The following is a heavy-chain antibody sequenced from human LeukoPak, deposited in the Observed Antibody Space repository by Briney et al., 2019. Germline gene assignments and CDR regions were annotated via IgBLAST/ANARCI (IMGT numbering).Heavy chain of an antibody. Sequence: SETLSLTCAVYGGSFSGYYWSWIRRPPGKGLEWIGEINHSGSTNYNPSLKSRVTISVDTSKNQFSLKLSSVTAADTAVYYRARGRADNNTFDIWGQGTMVTVSS. D-gene: IGHD1-14*01. CDR2: INHSGST. CDR3: ARGRADNNTFDI. J-gene: IGHJ3*02. V-gene: IGHV4-34*01. CDR1: GGSFSGYY.